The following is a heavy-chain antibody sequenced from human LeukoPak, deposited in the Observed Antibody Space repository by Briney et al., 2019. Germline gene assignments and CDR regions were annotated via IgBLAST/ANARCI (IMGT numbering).Heavy chain of an antibody. CDR2: IYFTGST. J-gene: IGHJ4*02. CDR3: ARGAAGGEFDY. V-gene: IGHV4-59*08. CDR1: GGSISTYH. D-gene: IGHD6-13*01. Sequence: PSETLSLTCTISGGSISTYHRTWIRQPPGKGLEWLGYIYFTGSTYYNPSLNSRVTISVDTSRNQFSLKLSSVTTADTAVYYCARGAAGGEFDYWGQGTLVTVSS.